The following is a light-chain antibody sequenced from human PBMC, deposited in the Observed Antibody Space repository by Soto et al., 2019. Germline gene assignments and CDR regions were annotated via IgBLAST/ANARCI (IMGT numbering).Light chain of an antibody. V-gene: IGLV2-8*01. J-gene: IGLJ2*01. CDR3: SSYAGSNNLI. Sequence: QSVLTQPPSASGSPRQSVTISCTGTSSDIGGYNYVSWYQQHPGKAPKLMIYDVNKRPSGVPDRFSGSKSGNTASLTVSGLQSEDEADYYCSSYAGSNNLIFGGGTKVTVL. CDR2: DVN. CDR1: SSDIGGYNY.